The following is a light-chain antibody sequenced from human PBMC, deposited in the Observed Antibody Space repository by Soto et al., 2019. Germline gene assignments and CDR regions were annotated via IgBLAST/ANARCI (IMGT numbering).Light chain of an antibody. CDR1: QSVSSY. CDR2: DAS. CDR3: QQRSNWPLLYT. Sequence: EIVLTQSPAPLSLSPGERATLSCRASQSVSSYLAWYQQKPGQAPRLLIYDASNRATGIPARFSGSGSGTDFTLAISSLEPEDFAVYYCQQRSNWPLLYTFGQGTKLEIK. J-gene: IGKJ2*01. V-gene: IGKV3-11*01.